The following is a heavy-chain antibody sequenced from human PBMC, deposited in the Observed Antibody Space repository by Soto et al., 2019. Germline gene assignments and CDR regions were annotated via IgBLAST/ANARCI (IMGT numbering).Heavy chain of an antibody. Sequence: SETLSLTCTVSGGSISSYYWSWIRQPPGKGLEWIGYIYYSGSTNYNPSLKSRVTISVDTSKNQFSLKLSSVTAADTAVYYCARNIGYCPRYGMDVWGQGTTVTVSS. CDR2: IYYSGST. CDR3: ARNIGYCPRYGMDV. CDR1: GGSISSYY. J-gene: IGHJ6*02. V-gene: IGHV4-59*01. D-gene: IGHD5-18*01.